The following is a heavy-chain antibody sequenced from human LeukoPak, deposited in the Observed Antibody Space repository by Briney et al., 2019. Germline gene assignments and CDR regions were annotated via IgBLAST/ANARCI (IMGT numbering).Heavy chain of an antibody. CDR1: GYTFTGYY. J-gene: IGHJ4*02. Sequence: ASVKVSCKASGYTFTGYYIHWVRQAPGQGLERMGWINSNSGATNYAQKFQGRVTMTRDTSISTAYMELTRLASDDTAVYYCASHYCSGGSCYFDYWGQGTLVTVSS. V-gene: IGHV1-2*02. CDR2: INSNSGAT. D-gene: IGHD2-15*01. CDR3: ASHYCSGGSCYFDY.